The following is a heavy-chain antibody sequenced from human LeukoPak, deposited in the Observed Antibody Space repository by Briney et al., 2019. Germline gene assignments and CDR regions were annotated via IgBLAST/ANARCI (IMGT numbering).Heavy chain of an antibody. CDR1: GYCFTSYW. Sequence: PGESLQISCKGSGYCFTSYWIAWVRQMPGKGREWMGIIYPGDSDTRYSPSFQGQVTISADKSISTAYLQWSSLKASDTAMYYCARHTSGSYHAPLDYWGQGTLVTVSS. D-gene: IGHD1-26*01. CDR2: IYPGDSDT. J-gene: IGHJ4*02. V-gene: IGHV5-51*01. CDR3: ARHTSGSYHAPLDY.